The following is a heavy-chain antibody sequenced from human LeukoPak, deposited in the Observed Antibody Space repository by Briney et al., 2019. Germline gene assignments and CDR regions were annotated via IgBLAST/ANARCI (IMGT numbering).Heavy chain of an antibody. V-gene: IGHV4-31*03. CDR3: ARSTDMVRGVIGY. D-gene: IGHD3-10*01. Sequence: PSETLSLTCTVSGGSISSGGYYWTWILQHPGKGLEWIGYIYYSGSTYYNPSLKSRLTISIDTSKNQFSLKLSSVTAADTAVYYCARSTDMVRGVIGYWGQGTLVTVSS. CDR2: IYYSGST. J-gene: IGHJ4*02. CDR1: GGSISSGGYY.